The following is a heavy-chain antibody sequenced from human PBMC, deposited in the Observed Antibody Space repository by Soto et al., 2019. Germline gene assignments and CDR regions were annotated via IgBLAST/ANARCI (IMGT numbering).Heavy chain of an antibody. CDR3: AKVDNYYGMDV. J-gene: IGHJ6*02. CDR1: GFTFSSYG. CDR2: ISYDGSNK. V-gene: IGHV3-30*18. Sequence: QVQLVESGGGVVQPGRSLRLSCAASGFTFSSYGMHWVRQAPGKGLEWVAVISYDGSNKYYADSVKGRFTISRDNSKNTLYLQMNSLRAEDTAVYYSAKVDNYYGMDVWGQGTTVTVSS.